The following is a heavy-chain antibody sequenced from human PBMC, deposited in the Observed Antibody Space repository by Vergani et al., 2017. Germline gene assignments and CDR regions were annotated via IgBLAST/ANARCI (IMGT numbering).Heavy chain of an antibody. CDR1: GSIFRPYA. Sequence: EGQRLESGGDWVRPGGSLSLSCTASGSIFRPYAMSGVRQAPGKGVQWVSGISGSGSSKFNEDSLKGRVTISRDNSKNTLFLEMNSLRTEDTATYFCAKGLGITLTAVWGGLDSWGPGTVVLVSS. CDR2: ISGSGSSK. J-gene: IGHJ4*02. D-gene: IGHD3-16*01. V-gene: IGHV3-23*01. CDR3: AKGLGITLTAVWGGLDS.